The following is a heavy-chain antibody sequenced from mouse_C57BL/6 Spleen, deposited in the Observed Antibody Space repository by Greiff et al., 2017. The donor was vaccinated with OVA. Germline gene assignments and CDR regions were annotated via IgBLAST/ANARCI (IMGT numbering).Heavy chain of an antibody. CDR3: ARALITTVVATREYWYFDV. J-gene: IGHJ1*03. D-gene: IGHD1-1*01. V-gene: IGHV5-16*01. CDR1: GFTFSDYY. Sequence: EVQGVESEGGLVQPGSSMKLSCTASGFTFSDYYMAWVRQVPDKGLEWVANINYDGSSTYYLDSLKSRFLISRANAKNILYLQISSLKSEDTATYYCARALITTVVATREYWYFDVWGTGTTVTVSS. CDR2: INYDGSST.